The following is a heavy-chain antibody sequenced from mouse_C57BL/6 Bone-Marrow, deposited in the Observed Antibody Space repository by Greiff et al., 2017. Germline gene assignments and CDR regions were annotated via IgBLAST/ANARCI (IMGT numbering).Heavy chain of an antibody. Sequence: QVQLQQPGAELVKPGASVKMSCKASGYTFTSYWITWVKQRPGQGLEWIGDIYPGSGSTNYNEKFKSKATLTVDPSSSTAYMQLSSLTSEDSAVYYCARDPFYGSSSYYAMDYWGQGTSVTVSS. CDR1: GYTFTSYW. V-gene: IGHV1-55*01. J-gene: IGHJ4*01. CDR3: ARDPFYGSSSYYAMDY. CDR2: IYPGSGST. D-gene: IGHD1-1*01.